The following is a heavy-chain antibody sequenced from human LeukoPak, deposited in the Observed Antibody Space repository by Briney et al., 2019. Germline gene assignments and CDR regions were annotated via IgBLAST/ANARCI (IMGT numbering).Heavy chain of an antibody. D-gene: IGHD3-22*01. CDR3: ARASYYYDTTGLCAVDI. CDR2: INWNSDNI. CDR1: GFNFNEHA. V-gene: IGHV3-9*01. J-gene: IGHJ3*02. Sequence: GSSLRLSCAASGFNFNEHAMYWVGQAPGKGLEWVSGINWNSDNIGYADSVKGRFTISRDDAKNSLFLQMNRLRTEDTSSYYCARASYYYDTTGLCAVDIWGQGTMVTVSS.